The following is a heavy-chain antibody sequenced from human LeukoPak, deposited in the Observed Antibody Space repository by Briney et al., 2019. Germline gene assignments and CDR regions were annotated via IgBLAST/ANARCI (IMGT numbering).Heavy chain of an antibody. D-gene: IGHD3-9*01. CDR2: MSVGGST. CDR3: ARLKEGPNPNPNAKLKSSRSLVWLHEYYFDY. V-gene: IGHV4-39*01. Sequence: SETLSLTCTVSGGSISSGSYYWAWIRQPPGKGLEWIGSMSVGGSTYYNPSLKSRVTISGDTSKKQFSLNLSSVTAADTAVYYCARLKEGPNPNPNAKLKSSRSLVWLHEYYFDYWGQGTLVTVSS. J-gene: IGHJ4*02. CDR1: GGSISSGSYY.